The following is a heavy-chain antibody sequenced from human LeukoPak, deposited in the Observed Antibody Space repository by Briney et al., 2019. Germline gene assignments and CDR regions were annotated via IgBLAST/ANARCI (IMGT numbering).Heavy chain of an antibody. Sequence: ASVKVSCTASGYTFTGYYMHWVRQAPGQGLEWMGWINPNSGGTNYAQKFQGRVTMTRDTSISTAYMELSRLRSDDTAVYYCARGPLRFGELFGNDYWGQGTLVTVSS. CDR1: GYTFTGYY. CDR2: INPNSGGT. CDR3: ARGPLRFGELFGNDY. V-gene: IGHV1-2*02. J-gene: IGHJ4*02. D-gene: IGHD3-10*01.